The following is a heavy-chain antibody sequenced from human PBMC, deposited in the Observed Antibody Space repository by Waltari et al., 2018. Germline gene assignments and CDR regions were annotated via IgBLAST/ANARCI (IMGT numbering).Heavy chain of an antibody. Sequence: QVQLVQSGAEVKKHGASVKVSCKAPGYTFTSYDINWVRQATGQGLEWMGWMNPNSGNTGYAQKFQGRVTMTRNTSISTAYMELSSLRSEDTAVYYCAITYSSSQWNYLENWFDPWGQGTLVTVSS. CDR1: GYTFTSYD. CDR2: MNPNSGNT. V-gene: IGHV1-8*01. CDR3: AITYSSSQWNYLENWFDP. D-gene: IGHD6-13*01. J-gene: IGHJ5*02.